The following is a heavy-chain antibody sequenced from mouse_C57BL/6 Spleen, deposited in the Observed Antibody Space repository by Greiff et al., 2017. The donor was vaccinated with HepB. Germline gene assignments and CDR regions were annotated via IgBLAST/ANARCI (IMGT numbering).Heavy chain of an antibody. V-gene: IGHV5-9-1*02. CDR2: ISSGGDYI. J-gene: IGHJ4*01. CDR1: GFTFSSYA. Sequence: EVHLVESGEGLVKPGGSLKLSCAASGFTFSSYAMSWVRQTPEKRLEWVAYISSGGDYIYYADTVKGRFTISRDNARNTLYLQMSSLKSEDTAMYYCTRGINWDGGNAMDYWGQGTSVTVSS. CDR3: TRGINWDGGNAMDY. D-gene: IGHD4-1*01.